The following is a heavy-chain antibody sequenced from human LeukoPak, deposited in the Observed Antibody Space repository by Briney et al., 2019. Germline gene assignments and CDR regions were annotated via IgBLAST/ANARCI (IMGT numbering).Heavy chain of an antibody. CDR3: ARRMPAGTVDY. Sequence: SETLSLTCTVSGGSISSYYWSWIRQPPGKGLEWIGYIYYSGSTNYNPSLRSRVSISVDTSKNQFSLKLGSVTAADTAVYYCARRMPAGTVDYWGQGTLVTVSS. D-gene: IGHD6-19*01. CDR1: GGSISSYY. CDR2: IYYSGST. J-gene: IGHJ4*02. V-gene: IGHV4-59*01.